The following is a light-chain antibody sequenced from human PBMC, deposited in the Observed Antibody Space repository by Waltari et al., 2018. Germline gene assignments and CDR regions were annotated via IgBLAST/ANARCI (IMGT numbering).Light chain of an antibody. J-gene: IGKJ4*01. Sequence: DIQMTQSPSTLSASVGDRVTITCWASQSSSNWLAWYQQKPGKAPKLLLYKASTLESGVPSRFSGSGSGTEFTLTISSLQPDDFATYYCQQYNSYSLLTFGGGTKVEIK. CDR1: QSSSNW. CDR2: KAS. V-gene: IGKV1-5*03. CDR3: QQYNSYSLLT.